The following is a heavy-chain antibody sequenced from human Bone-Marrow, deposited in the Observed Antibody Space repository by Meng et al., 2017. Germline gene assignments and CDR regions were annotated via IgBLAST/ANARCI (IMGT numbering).Heavy chain of an antibody. D-gene: IGHD1-26*01. J-gene: IGHJ4*02. Sequence: SETLSLTCTVSGGSISSYYWSWIRQPPGKGLEWIGYIYYSGSTNYNPSLKSRVTISVDTSKNQFSLKLSSVTATDTAVYYCAREMRGVSYSYFFDYWGQGTLVTVSS. CDR3: AREMRGVSYSYFFDY. V-gene: IGHV4-59*12. CDR1: GGSISSYY. CDR2: IYYSGST.